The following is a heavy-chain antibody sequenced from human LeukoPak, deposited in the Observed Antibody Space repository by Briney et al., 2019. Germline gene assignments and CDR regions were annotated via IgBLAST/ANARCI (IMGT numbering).Heavy chain of an antibody. Sequence: GASVQVSCKASGYTFATYDINWVRQATGQGLEWMGIINPSGGSTSYAQKFQGRVTMTRDMSTSTVYMELSSLRSEDTAVYYCAIFPRDYYDSSGYNYWGQGTLVTVSS. J-gene: IGHJ4*02. CDR2: INPSGGST. CDR1: GYTFATYD. D-gene: IGHD3-22*01. CDR3: AIFPRDYYDSSGYNY. V-gene: IGHV1-46*01.